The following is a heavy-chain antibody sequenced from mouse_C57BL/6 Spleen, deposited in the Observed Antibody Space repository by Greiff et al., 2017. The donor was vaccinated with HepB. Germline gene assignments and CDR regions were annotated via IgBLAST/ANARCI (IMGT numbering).Heavy chain of an antibody. Sequence: EVMLVESGGGLVKPGGSLKLSCAASGFTFSSYAMSWVRQTPEKRLEWVATISDGGSYTYYPDNVKGRFTISRDNAKNNLYLQMSHLKSEDTAMYYCARDLGRGELDYWGQGTTLTVSS. J-gene: IGHJ2*01. CDR2: ISDGGSYT. V-gene: IGHV5-4*01. CDR1: GFTFSSYA. D-gene: IGHD1-1*01. CDR3: ARDLGRGELDY.